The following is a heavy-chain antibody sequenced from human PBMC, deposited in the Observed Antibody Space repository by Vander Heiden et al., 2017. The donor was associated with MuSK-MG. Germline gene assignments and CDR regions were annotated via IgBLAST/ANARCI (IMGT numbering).Heavy chain of an antibody. CDR1: GFKFDEYG. Sequence: VQLVESGGVVVQPGGSLRLSCAASGFKFDEYGMHWVRHAPGKGLEWVSLLAWAGGRTYYADAVKGRFIISRDNSKNSLYLEMNSLRTDDTALYYCAKGRRLDSGGLYFDSWGQGTLVTVSS. CDR3: AKGRRLDSGGLYFDS. CDR2: LAWAGGRT. J-gene: IGHJ4*02. V-gene: IGHV3-43D*04. D-gene: IGHD1-26*01.